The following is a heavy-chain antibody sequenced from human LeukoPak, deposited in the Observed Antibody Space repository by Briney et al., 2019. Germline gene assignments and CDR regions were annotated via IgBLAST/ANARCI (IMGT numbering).Heavy chain of an antibody. V-gene: IGHV3-30*18. J-gene: IGHJ4*02. CDR2: ISYDGSNK. CDR1: GFTFSSYG. D-gene: IGHD3-10*01. CDR3: AKELGESWFYFDY. Sequence: GGSLRLSCAASGFTFSSYGMHWVRQAPGKGLEWVAVISYDGSNKYYADSVKGRFTISRDNSKNTLYLQMNSLRAEDTAVFYCAKELGESWFYFDYWGQGTLVTVSS.